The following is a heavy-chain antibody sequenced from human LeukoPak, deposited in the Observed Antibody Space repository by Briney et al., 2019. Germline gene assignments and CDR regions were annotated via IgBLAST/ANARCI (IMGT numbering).Heavy chain of an antibody. CDR1: GGSFSGYY. V-gene: IGHV4-34*01. CDR3: AREPSYYGSGSPRKGYDY. CDR2: INHSGST. J-gene: IGHJ4*02. D-gene: IGHD3-10*01. Sequence: SETLSLTCVVYGGSFSGYYWSWIRQPPGKGLEWIGEINHSGSTNYNPSLKSRVTISVDTSKNQFSLKLSSVTAADTAVYYCAREPSYYGSGSPRKGYDYWGQGTLVTVSS.